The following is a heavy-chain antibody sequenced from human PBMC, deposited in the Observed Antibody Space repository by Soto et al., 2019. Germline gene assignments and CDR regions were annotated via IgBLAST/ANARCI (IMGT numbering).Heavy chain of an antibody. CDR2: ISAYNGNT. CDR1: GYRFTSYG. J-gene: IGHJ6*03. Sequence: ASVKVSCRASGYRFTSYGISWVRQAPGQGLEWMGWISAYNGNTNYAQKLQGRVTMTTDTSTSTAYMELRSLRSEDTAVYYCATDTKNYYYYMDVWGKGTTVTVSS. CDR3: ATDTKNYYYYMDV. D-gene: IGHD5-18*01. V-gene: IGHV1-18*01.